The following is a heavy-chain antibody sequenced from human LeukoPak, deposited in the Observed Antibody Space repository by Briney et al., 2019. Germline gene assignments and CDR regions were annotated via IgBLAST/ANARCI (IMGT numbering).Heavy chain of an antibody. D-gene: IGHD2-15*01. Sequence: GGSLRLSCAASGFTFSSYAMHWVRQAPGKGLEWVAVISYDGSNKYYADSVKGRFTISRDNSKNTLYLQMNSLRAEDTAVYYCARGGRYSMVVAALDWGQGTLVTVSS. CDR2: ISYDGSNK. V-gene: IGHV3-30-3*01. CDR1: GFTFSSYA. CDR3: ARGGRYSMVVAALD. J-gene: IGHJ4*02.